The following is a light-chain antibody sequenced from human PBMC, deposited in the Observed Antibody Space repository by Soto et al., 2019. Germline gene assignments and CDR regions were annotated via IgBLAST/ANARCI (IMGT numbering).Light chain of an antibody. J-gene: IGKJ2*02. CDR2: KAS. CDR1: QSISSW. Sequence: DLQMTQSPSTLSASVGDRVTFTCRASQSISSWLAWYQQKPGKAPKLLIYKASTLESGVPSRFSGSGSGTEFTLTISSLQPDDFATYYCQQYNSYCTFGQGTKLEIK. V-gene: IGKV1-5*03. CDR3: QQYNSYCT.